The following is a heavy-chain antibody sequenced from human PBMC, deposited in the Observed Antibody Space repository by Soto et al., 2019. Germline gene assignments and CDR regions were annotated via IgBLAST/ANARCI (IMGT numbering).Heavy chain of an antibody. CDR2: VSYAGIT. CDR1: GGSINNFY. Sequence: SETLSLTCSVSGGSINNFYWTWIRQPPGKGLEWIAHVSYAGITKYNPSLQSRVTISVDTSKSHFFLKLNSVSAADTAIYNCARYSSRHQWLGSWGQGTLVTVSS. CDR3: ARYSSRHQWLGS. J-gene: IGHJ4*02. D-gene: IGHD6-13*01. V-gene: IGHV4-59*12.